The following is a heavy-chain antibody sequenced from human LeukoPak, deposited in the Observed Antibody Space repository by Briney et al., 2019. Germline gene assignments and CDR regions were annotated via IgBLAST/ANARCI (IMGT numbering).Heavy chain of an antibody. CDR2: IYYSGST. CDR1: GGSISSYY. CDR3: ARARYSSAPFDY. J-gene: IGHJ4*02. V-gene: IGHV4-59*01. D-gene: IGHD6-25*01. Sequence: SETLSLTCIVSGGSISSYYWSWLRQPPGKGLEWIGYIYYSGSTNYNPSLKSRVTISAVTSKNQFSLKLSSVTAADTAVYYCARARYSSAPFDYWGQGTLITVSS.